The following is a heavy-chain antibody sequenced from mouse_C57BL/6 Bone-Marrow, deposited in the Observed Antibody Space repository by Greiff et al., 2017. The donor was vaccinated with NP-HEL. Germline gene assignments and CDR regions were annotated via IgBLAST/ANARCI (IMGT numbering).Heavy chain of an antibody. Sequence: QVHVKQSGAELARPGASVKMSCKASGYTFTSYTMHWVKQRPGQGLEWIGYINPSSGYTKYNQKFKDKATLTADKSSSTAYMQLSSLTSEDSAVYYCARLRLRRGYFDVWGTGTTVTVSS. CDR1: GYTFTSYT. J-gene: IGHJ1*03. D-gene: IGHD1-1*01. CDR3: ARLRLRRGYFDV. CDR2: INPSSGYT. V-gene: IGHV1-4*01.